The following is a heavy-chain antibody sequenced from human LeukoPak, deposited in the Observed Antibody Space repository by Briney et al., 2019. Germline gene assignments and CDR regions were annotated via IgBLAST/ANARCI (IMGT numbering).Heavy chain of an antibody. D-gene: IGHD5-18*01. V-gene: IGHV3-23*01. CDR3: AKSHTTSYGSYYFDY. Sequence: PGGSLRLSCAASGFAFSSHAMSWVRQAPGKGLEWVSSIGGSGGSTFYADSVKGRFTISRDNSKNTLSLQMNSLRAEDTAVYYCAKSHTTSYGSYYFDYWGQGTLVTVSS. CDR1: GFAFSSHA. J-gene: IGHJ4*02. CDR2: IGGSGGST.